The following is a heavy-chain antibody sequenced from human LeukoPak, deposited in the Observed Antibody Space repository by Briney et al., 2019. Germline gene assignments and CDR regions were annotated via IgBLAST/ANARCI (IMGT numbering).Heavy chain of an antibody. CDR2: ISGSGDST. CDR1: GFTLRSYT. D-gene: IGHD1-26*01. CDR3: AKLPNSGSYWTHDY. Sequence: PGGSLRLSCAASGFTLRSYTMNWVRQAPGKGLEWVSTISGSGDSTYYADSVKGRFTISRDNAKNSLYLQMNSLRAEDTAVYYCAKLPNSGSYWTHDYWGQGTLVTVSS. J-gene: IGHJ4*02. V-gene: IGHV3-21*01.